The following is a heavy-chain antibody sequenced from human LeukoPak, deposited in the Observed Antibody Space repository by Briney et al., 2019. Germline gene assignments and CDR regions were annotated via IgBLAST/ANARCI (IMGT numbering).Heavy chain of an antibody. CDR3: ARQVVVAATPGTLDY. Sequence: SETLSLTCAAYGGSFSGYYWSWIRQPPGKGLEWIGEINHSGSTNYNPSLKSRVTISVDTSKNQFSLKLSSVTAADTAVYYCARQVVVAATPGTLDYWGQGTLVTVSS. V-gene: IGHV4-34*01. CDR2: INHSGST. J-gene: IGHJ4*02. D-gene: IGHD2-15*01. CDR1: GGSFSGYY.